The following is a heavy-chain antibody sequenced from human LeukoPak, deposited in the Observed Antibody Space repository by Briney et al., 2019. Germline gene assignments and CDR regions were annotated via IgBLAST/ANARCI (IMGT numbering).Heavy chain of an antibody. CDR3: ARLPRGVRYFDWSYYFDY. J-gene: IGHJ4*02. Sequence: GESLKISCKGSGYSFTTYWIGWVRQMPGKGLEWMGIIYPGDSDTKYSPSFQGQVTISADKSISTAYLQWSSLKASDTAMYYCARLPRGVRYFDWSYYFDYWGQGTLVTVSS. CDR1: GYSFTTYW. D-gene: IGHD3-9*01. CDR2: IYPGDSDT. V-gene: IGHV5-51*01.